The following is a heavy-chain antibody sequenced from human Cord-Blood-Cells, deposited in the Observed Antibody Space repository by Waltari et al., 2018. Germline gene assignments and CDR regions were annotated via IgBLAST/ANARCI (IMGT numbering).Heavy chain of an antibody. D-gene: IGHD7-27*01. CDR2: IYCSGST. J-gene: IGHJ4*02. Sequence: QVQLQESGPGLVKPSETLSLTCTVSGGSISSYYWSWIRQPPGKGLEWIEYIYCSGSTNYTPSLKGRVTISVDTSKTQFSLKLSSVTAADTAVYYCATRSIWGYFDYWGQGTLVTVSS. V-gene: IGHV4-59*01. CDR3: ATRSIWGYFDY. CDR1: GGSISSYY.